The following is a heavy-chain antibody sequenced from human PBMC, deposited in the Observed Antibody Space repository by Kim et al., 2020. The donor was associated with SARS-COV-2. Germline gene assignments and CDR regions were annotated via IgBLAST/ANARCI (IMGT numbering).Heavy chain of an antibody. CDR3: ARYKGYCSGGSCYGTFDY. D-gene: IGHD2-15*01. V-gene: IGHV4-39*01. J-gene: IGHJ4*02. CDR1: GGSISSSSYY. CDR2: IYYSGST. Sequence: SETLSLTCTVSGGSISSSSYYWGWIRQPPGKGLEWIGSIYYSGSTYYNRSLKSRVTISVDTSKNQFSLKLSSVTAADTAVYYCARYKGYCSGGSCYGTFDYWGQGTLVTVSS.